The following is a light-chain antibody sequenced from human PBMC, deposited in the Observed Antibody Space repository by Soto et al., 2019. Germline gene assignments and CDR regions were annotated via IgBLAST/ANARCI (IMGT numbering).Light chain of an antibody. CDR1: ESVSSN. V-gene: IGKV3-20*01. CDR3: QRSGSSTSFI. CDR2: GAS. J-gene: IGKJ3*01. Sequence: EIVLTQSPATVSVSPGERVTLSCRASESVSSNLAWYQQKAGQAPRLLIYGASNRATGIPDRFSGSGSGTDFTLSISRLEPQYVALYDCQRSGSSTSFIFGPGTKVDIK.